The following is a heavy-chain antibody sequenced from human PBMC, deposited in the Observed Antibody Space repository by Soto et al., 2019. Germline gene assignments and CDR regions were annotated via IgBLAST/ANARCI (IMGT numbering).Heavy chain of an antibody. D-gene: IGHD5-12*01. V-gene: IGHV3-23*01. J-gene: IGHJ4*02. CDR1: GFTFSSYA. CDR2: ISGSGGST. CDR3: AKDWAPLVAGRSFAD. Sequence: GGSLRLSCAASGFTFSSYAMSWVRQAPGKGAEWVSAISGSGGSTYYADSVKGRFTISRDNSKNTLYLQMNNLRPEDTAVYYCAKDWAPLVAGRSFADWGKGNPVTVAS.